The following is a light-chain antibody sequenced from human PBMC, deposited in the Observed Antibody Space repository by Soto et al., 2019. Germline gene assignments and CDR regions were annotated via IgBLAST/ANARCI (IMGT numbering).Light chain of an antibody. Sequence: EIVMTQSPVTLSVSPGERATLSCRASQSVGSNLAWYQQKPGQAPRLLLYGASTRATGIPGRFSGSVSGTEFTLTITSLQSEDFAVYYCQQHNYWPSFGQGTKLEFK. J-gene: IGKJ2*01. V-gene: IGKV3-15*01. CDR1: QSVGSN. CDR3: QQHNYWPS. CDR2: GAS.